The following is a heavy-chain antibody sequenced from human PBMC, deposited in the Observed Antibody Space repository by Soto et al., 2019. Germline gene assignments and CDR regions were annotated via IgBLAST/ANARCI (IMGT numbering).Heavy chain of an antibody. CDR1: GDSVSSNNAA. CDR3: ARDLLTSSWYRLDS. J-gene: IGHJ4*02. CDR2: TYYRSRWYN. Sequence: PSQTLSLTCAISGDSVSSNNAAWNWIRQSPSRGLEWLGRTYYRSRWYNDFALSVKSRITINTDTSRNQFSLQLNSVTPEDTAVYYCARDLLTSSWYRLDSWGQGTLVTVSS. D-gene: IGHD6-13*01. V-gene: IGHV6-1*01.